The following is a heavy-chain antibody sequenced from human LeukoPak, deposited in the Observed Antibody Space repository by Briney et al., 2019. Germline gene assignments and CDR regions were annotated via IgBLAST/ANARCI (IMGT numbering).Heavy chain of an antibody. D-gene: IGHD3-3*01. CDR2: INAGNGNT. CDR1: GYTFTSYA. CDR3: ARGVRTYYDFWSGYERYFDL. V-gene: IGHV1-3*01. J-gene: IGHJ2*01. Sequence: ASVKVSCKASGYTFTSYAMHWVRQAPGQRLEWMGWINAGNGNTKYSQKFQGRVTITRDTSASTAYMELSSLRSEDTAVYYCARGVRTYYDFWSGYERYFDLWGRGTLVTVSS.